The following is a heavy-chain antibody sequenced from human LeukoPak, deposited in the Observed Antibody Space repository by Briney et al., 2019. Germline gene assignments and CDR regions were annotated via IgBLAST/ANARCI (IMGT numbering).Heavy chain of an antibody. CDR1: GFTFSDWS. D-gene: IGHD5-18*01. CDR2: ISERLKT. J-gene: IGHJ1*01. CDR3: VQDFRDWIRISRGGDS. V-gene: IGHV3-23*05. Sequence: GGSLRLSCAASGFTFSDWSMSWVRQTPGQGLEWVSTISERLKTYYADSVNGRFTISRDNSKSILYLQMNSLRDEDTAVYYCVQDFRDWIRISRGGDSWGQGALVTVSS.